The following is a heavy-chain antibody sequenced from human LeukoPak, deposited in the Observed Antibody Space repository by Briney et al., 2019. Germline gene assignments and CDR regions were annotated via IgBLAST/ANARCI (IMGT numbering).Heavy chain of an antibody. CDR3: ANAEVSLNRGYYFDY. Sequence: PGGSLRLSCAASGFTFTNAWMNWVRQAPGKGLEWVGRIKSKTDGGTIDYAAPVKGRFTISRDDSKNTLYLQMNSLRAEDTAVYYCANAEVSLNRGYYFDYWGQGTLVTVSS. D-gene: IGHD1-1*01. J-gene: IGHJ4*01. CDR1: GFTFTNAW. V-gene: IGHV3-15*07. CDR2: IKSKTDGGTI.